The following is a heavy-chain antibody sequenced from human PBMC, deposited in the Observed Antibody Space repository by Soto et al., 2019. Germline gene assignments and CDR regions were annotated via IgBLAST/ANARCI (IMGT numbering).Heavy chain of an antibody. CDR3: TTESPSLFRSFDWPGFALSHSYYYYGMDV. J-gene: IGHJ6*02. Sequence: EVQLVESGGGSVKPGGSLRLSCAASGFTFSNAWLTWVRQAPGKGLEWVGRIKSESDGAETDYATTGKGRFTISRDDSKTTVYLQMNSLKSEDTAVYYCTTESPSLFRSFDWPGFALSHSYYYYGMDVWGHWTTVTVSS. V-gene: IGHV3-15*01. D-gene: IGHD3-9*01. CDR2: IKSESDGAET. CDR1: GFTFSNAW.